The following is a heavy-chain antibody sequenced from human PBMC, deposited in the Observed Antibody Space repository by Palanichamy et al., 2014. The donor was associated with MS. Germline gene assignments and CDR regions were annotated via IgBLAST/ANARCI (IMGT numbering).Heavy chain of an antibody. D-gene: IGHD2-21*02. CDR1: GYSFTSHG. J-gene: IGHJ4*02. V-gene: IGHV1-3*01. CDR3: AKTLNSGDRYFDF. Sequence: QVQLVQSGAEVRKPGASVKISCKTSGYSFTSHGLHWVRQAPGQGFQWLGLINGGNGLTKYSEKFQDRFAISRDIPATTAYMELTSLTSADTAIYYCAKTLNSGDRYFDFWGQGTLVIVSS. CDR2: INGGNGLT.